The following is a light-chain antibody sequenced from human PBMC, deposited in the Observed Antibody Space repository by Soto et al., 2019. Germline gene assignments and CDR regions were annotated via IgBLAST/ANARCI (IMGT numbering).Light chain of an antibody. V-gene: IGLV2-8*01. CDR1: SSDVGNYNY. Sequence: QSVLTQPPSASGSPGQSVTISCTGTSSDVGNYNYVSWYQHHQGKAPKLMIYEVSKWPSGVPDRFSGSKSGNTASLTVSGLQAEDEADYYCTSYAGSNTYVFGTGTKVTVL. CDR3: TSYAGSNTYV. CDR2: EVS. J-gene: IGLJ1*01.